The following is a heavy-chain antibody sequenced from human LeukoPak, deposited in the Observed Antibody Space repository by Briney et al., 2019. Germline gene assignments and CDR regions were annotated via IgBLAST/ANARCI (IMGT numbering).Heavy chain of an antibody. Sequence: QSGGSLRLSCAASGFTFSRNSMTWVRQAPGKGLEWVSAISGSGGSTYYADSVKGRFTISRDNSKNTLYLQMNSLRVEDTAVYYCAKDQNWEGGYWGQGTLVTVSS. J-gene: IGHJ4*02. V-gene: IGHV3-23*01. CDR2: ISGSGGST. CDR3: AKDQNWEGGY. CDR1: GFTFSRNS. D-gene: IGHD7-27*01.